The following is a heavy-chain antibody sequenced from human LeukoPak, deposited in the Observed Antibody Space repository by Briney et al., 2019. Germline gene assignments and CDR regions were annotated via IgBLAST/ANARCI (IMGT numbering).Heavy chain of an antibody. CDR1: GFTFSSYG. CDR3: ARRYSYGYYFDY. V-gene: IGHV3-21*01. D-gene: IGHD5-18*01. CDR2: ISSSSSYI. J-gene: IGHJ4*02. Sequence: GGSLRLSCAASGFTFSSYGMNWVRQAPGKGLEWVSSISSSSSYIYYADSVKGRFTISRDNAKNSLYLQMNSLRAEDTAVYYCARRYSYGYYFDYWGQGTLVTVSS.